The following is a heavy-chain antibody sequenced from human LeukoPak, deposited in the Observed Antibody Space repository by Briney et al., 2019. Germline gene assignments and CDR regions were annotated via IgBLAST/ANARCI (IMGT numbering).Heavy chain of an antibody. Sequence: GGSLRLSCAASGFTVSSNYMNWVRQAPGKGLEWVSIIYSGGSTYYADSVKGRFTISRDNSKNTLYLQMNSLRAEDTAVYYCAAQTTFSYCFDYWGQGTLVTVSS. J-gene: IGHJ4*02. D-gene: IGHD2/OR15-2a*01. CDR1: GFTVSSNY. CDR2: IYSGGST. CDR3: AAQTTFSYCFDY. V-gene: IGHV3-53*01.